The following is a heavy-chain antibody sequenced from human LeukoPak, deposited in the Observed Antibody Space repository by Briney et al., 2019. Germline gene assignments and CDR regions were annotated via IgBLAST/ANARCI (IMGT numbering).Heavy chain of an antibody. J-gene: IGHJ4*02. CDR1: GGSITSRDC. CDR2: ICLDGRI. CDR3: ASQGGLRNDF. Sequence: SETLSLTCGVSGGSITSRDCWSWVRQPPGKGLEWIGEICLDGRIHYTPSLKSRVSISIDRSRDQFSLNLISVAAADTAIYFCASQGGLRNDFWGQGTLVTVSS. V-gene: IGHV4-4*02. D-gene: IGHD2-15*01.